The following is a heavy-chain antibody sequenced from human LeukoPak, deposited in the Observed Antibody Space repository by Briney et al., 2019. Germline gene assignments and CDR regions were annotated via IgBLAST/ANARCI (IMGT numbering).Heavy chain of an antibody. V-gene: IGHV3-23*01. CDR2: ITGSGGNT. CDR1: GFSFSSYG. J-gene: IGHJ4*02. D-gene: IGHD6-13*01. CDR3: GRGGSSWLYFFEY. Sequence: GGSLTLSCAASGFSFSSYGMNWVRQAPGKGLEWVSSITGSGGNTYFADSVKGRFTISRDNSKNTLYLQMNSLRAEDTALYYCGRGGSSWLYFFEYWGQGTPVTVSS.